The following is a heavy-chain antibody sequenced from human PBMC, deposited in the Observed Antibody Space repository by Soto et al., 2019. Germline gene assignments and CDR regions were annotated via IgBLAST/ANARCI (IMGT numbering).Heavy chain of an antibody. CDR3: ARRGRGTYYYDSSGYYEFDY. D-gene: IGHD3-22*01. CDR2: TYPGDSDT. V-gene: IGHV5-51*01. J-gene: IGHJ4*02. CDR1: GYSFTSYW. Sequence: GESLKISCKGSGYSFTSYWIGWVRQMPGKGLEWMGITYPGDSDTRYSPSFQGQVTISADKSISTAYLQWSSLKASDTAMYYCARRGRGTYYYDSSGYYEFDYWGQGTLVTVSS.